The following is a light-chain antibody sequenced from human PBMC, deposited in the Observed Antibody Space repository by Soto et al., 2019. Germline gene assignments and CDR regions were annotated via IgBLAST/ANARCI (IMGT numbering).Light chain of an antibody. CDR3: QHYSSSPPAIT. Sequence: DIVLTQSPGTLSLAPWEISTLSCSASQSVTSGYLAWYQQQPNQAPRLLIYGASYRATDIPDRFSGGGSGTDFTLTISRLEPEDFAVYYCQHYSSSPPAITFGQGTRLEIK. J-gene: IGKJ5*01. CDR2: GAS. V-gene: IGKV3-20*01. CDR1: QSVTSGY.